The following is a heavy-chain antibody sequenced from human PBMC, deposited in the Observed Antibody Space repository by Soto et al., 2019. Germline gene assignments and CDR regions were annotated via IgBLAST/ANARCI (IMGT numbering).Heavy chain of an antibody. V-gene: IGHV4-4*02. D-gene: IGHD6-19*01. J-gene: IGHJ4*02. CDR1: GGSISTNNW. CDR2: IYHSGTT. CDR3: AREGGAGTYMGFDY. Sequence: QVQLQESGPGVVKPLGTLALTCTVSGGSISTNNWWMWVRQSPEKGLEWIGEIYHSGTTNYNPSFNSRVAMSVDKSNNQFSLMLTSVTAEDTAIYYWAREGGAGTYMGFDYWGQGTLVTVSS.